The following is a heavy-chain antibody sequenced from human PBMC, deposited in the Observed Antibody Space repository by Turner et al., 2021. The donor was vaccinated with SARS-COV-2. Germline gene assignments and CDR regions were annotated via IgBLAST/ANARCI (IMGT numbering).Heavy chain of an antibody. CDR1: GLTCSSYA. D-gene: IGHD4-17*01. CDR3: AKVASNPGDYFDY. J-gene: IGHJ4*02. V-gene: IGHV3-23*01. CDR2: ISGSGGSI. Sequence: EVKLLVSGGGFVQPGGSLILYCCAAGLTCSSYAMSWVRQAPGKGREWVSGISGSGGSISYSDAVKVRFIISRDNSKNTLYLQMNSLRAEDTAVYYCAKVASNPGDYFDYWGQGTLVTVSS.